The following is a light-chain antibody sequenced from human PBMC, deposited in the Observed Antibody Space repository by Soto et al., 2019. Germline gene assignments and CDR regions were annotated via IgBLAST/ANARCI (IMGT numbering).Light chain of an antibody. J-gene: IGKJ2*01. V-gene: IGKV3-20*01. CDR1: QSLSSNY. Sequence: EIVLTQSPGTLSLSPGERATLSCRASQSLSSNYLAGYQQKPGQAPRLLIYGASSRATGIPDRYSGSGSGTDFTLTISRLEPEDFAVYYCQHYETSPPSYTFGQGTNLEIK. CDR3: QHYETSPPSYT. CDR2: GAS.